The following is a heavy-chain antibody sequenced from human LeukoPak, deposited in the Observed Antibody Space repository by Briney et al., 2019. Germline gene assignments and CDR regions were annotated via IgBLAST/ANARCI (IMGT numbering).Heavy chain of an antibody. Sequence: PGGPLRLSCAASGFTVSSIAMTWVRQAPGKGLEWVSTIRSNGDTAYNADSVKGRFTISRDNSKKTLYLQMNSLRVEDTAIYYCAKGQELDDGVFDSWGQGTLVTVSS. CDR2: IRSNGDTA. J-gene: IGHJ4*02. V-gene: IGHV3-23*01. CDR3: AKGQELDDGVFDS. D-gene: IGHD1-1*01. CDR1: GFTVSSIA.